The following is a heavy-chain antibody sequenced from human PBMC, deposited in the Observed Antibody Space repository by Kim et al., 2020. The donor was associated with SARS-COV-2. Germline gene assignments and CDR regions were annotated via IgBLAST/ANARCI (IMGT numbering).Heavy chain of an antibody. J-gene: IGHJ5*02. Sequence: SETLSLTCTVSGGSISSYYWSWIRQPPGKGLEWIGYIYYSGSTNYNPYLKSRVTISVDTSKNQFSLKLSSVTAADTAVYYCARLGYYGSGSYYGGRWFDPWGQRTLVTVSS. D-gene: IGHD3-10*01. CDR3: ARLGYYGSGSYYGGRWFDP. CDR1: GGSISSYY. V-gene: IGHV4-59*08. CDR2: IYYSGST.